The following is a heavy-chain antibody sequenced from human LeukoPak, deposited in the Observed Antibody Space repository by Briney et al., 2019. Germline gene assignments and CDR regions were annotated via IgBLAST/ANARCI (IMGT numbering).Heavy chain of an antibody. J-gene: IGHJ4*02. CDR2: INHSGST. CDR3: ATVVAATYHFDY. CDR1: GGSFNGYY. D-gene: IGHD2-15*01. Sequence: SETLSLTCAVYGGSFNGYYWSWIRQPPGKGLEWIGEINHSGSTNYNPSLKSRVTISVDTSKNQFSLKLSSVTAADTAVYYCATVVAATYHFDYWGQGTLVTVSS. V-gene: IGHV4-34*01.